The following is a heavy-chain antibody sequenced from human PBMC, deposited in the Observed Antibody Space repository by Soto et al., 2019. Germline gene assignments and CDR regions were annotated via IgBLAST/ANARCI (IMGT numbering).Heavy chain of an antibody. Sequence: SETLSLTCTVSGGSISSYYWSWIRQPPGKGLEWIGYIYYSGSTNYNPSLKSRVTISVDTSKNQFSLKLSSVTAADTAVYYCARLPYLYYYDSSGHRGADYWGQGTLVTVSS. J-gene: IGHJ4*02. CDR3: ARLPYLYYYDSSGHRGADY. V-gene: IGHV4-59*08. CDR2: IYYSGST. D-gene: IGHD3-22*01. CDR1: GGSISSYY.